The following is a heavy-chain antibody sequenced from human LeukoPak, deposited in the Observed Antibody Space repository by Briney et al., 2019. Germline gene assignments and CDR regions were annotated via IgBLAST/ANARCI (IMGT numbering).Heavy chain of an antibody. CDR3: ARHNRHGSGSSYYFDY. J-gene: IGHJ4*02. Sequence: PSETLSLTCTVSGGSISSSSYYWGWIRQPPGKGLEWIGSIYYSGSTYYNPSLKSRVTISVDTSKNQFSLKLSSVTAADTAVYYCARHNRHGSGSSYYFDYWGQGTLVTVSS. V-gene: IGHV4-39*07. D-gene: IGHD3-10*01. CDR1: GGSISSSSYY. CDR2: IYYSGST.